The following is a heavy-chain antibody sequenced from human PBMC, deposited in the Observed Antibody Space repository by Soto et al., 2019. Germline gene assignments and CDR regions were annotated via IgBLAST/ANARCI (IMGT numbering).Heavy chain of an antibody. CDR1: GYNFTTYW. CDR2: VYPGDSDT. Sequence: GESLKISCKGSGYNFTTYWIGWVRQMPGKGLEWMGIVYPGDSDTRYSPSLQGQVTISADKSISTAYLQWSSLKASDSAIYYCARRGSSGTSLDYWGQGTLVTVSS. CDR3: ARRGSSGTSLDY. D-gene: IGHD1-7*01. V-gene: IGHV5-51*01. J-gene: IGHJ4*02.